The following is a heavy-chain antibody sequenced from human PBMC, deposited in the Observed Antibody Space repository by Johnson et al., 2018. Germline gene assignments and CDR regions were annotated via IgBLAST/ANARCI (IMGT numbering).Heavy chain of an antibody. D-gene: IGHD2-15*01. J-gene: IGHJ6*03. CDR3: ARRAPYSRGGFDCSGGSCYYMDV. Sequence: VQLVESGGGLVQPGGSLRLSCAASGFTFSSYWMRWVRQAPGKGLEWVANIKQDGSEKYYVDSVKGRFTISRDNAKNSLYLQMNSLRAEDTAGYYCARRAPYSRGGFDCSGGSCYYMDVWGKGTTVTVSS. CDR1: GFTFSSYW. CDR2: IKQDGSEK. V-gene: IGHV3-7*01.